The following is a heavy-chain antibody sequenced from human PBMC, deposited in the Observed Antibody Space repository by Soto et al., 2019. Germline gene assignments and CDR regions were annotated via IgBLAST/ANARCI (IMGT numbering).Heavy chain of an antibody. CDR3: AHIPRLYYNSRSYPFEY. D-gene: IGHD3-22*01. V-gene: IGHV2-5*02. Sequence: QITLKESGPTLVKPTQTLTLTCTFSGFSLSASGVGVGWILQPPGKALEWLALIFWDDDKRYSPSLKSRLTITMDTSKNQVFLTMTSVDPVERASYYCAHIPRLYYNSRSYPFEYWGLGTLVTVSS. CDR2: IFWDDDK. CDR1: GFSLSASGVG. J-gene: IGHJ4*02.